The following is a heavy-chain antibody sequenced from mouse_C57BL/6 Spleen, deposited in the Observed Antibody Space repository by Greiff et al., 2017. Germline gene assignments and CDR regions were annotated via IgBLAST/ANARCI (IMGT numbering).Heavy chain of an antibody. Sequence: QVHVKQSGAELVKPGASVKISCKASGYAFSSYWMNWVKQRPGKGLEWIGQIYPGDGDTNYNGNFKGKATLTSDKSSSTAYMQLSSLTSEDSAVSFCARNRYYGSRHFDYWGQGTTLTVSS. CDR2: IYPGDGDT. CDR3: ARNRYYGSRHFDY. D-gene: IGHD1-1*01. V-gene: IGHV1-80*01. CDR1: GYAFSSYW. J-gene: IGHJ2*01.